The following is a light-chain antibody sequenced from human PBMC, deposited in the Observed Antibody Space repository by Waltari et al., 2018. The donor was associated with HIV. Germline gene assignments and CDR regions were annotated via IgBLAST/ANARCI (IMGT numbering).Light chain of an antibody. CDR2: KDS. V-gene: IGLV3-25*03. J-gene: IGLJ3*02. Sequence: SYELTQPPSVSVSPGQTARITCSGDALPKQYTFWYQQKPGQAPVLVIYKDSERPSGIPERFSASTSGTTVTLTIIGVQAEDEADYYCQSADNSGCWVFGGGTKLTV. CDR1: ALPKQY. CDR3: QSADNSGCWV.